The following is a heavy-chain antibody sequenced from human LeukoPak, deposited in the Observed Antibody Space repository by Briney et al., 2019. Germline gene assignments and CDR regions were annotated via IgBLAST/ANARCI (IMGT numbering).Heavy chain of an antibody. D-gene: IGHD6-13*01. CDR3: ARVPAAGTGPDY. Sequence: ASVKVSCKASGYTFTNYGISWVRQAPGQGLEWMGWVSVYNGGTNYAQKLQGRVTMTTDTSTSTAYMELRSLTSDDTAVYYCARVPAAGTGPDYWGQGTLVTVSS. J-gene: IGHJ4*02. CDR2: VSVYNGGT. CDR1: GYTFTNYG. V-gene: IGHV1-18*01.